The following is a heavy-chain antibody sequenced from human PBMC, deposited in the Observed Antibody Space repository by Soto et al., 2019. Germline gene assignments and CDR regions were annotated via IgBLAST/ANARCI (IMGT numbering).Heavy chain of an antibody. CDR3: ARGGVY. Sequence: GGSLRLSCEATGFTFSSHEMNWIRQTPGKRLEWIAKISGSGSTINYADSVKGRFTISRDNVQRTLHLQMDSLRVEDTGVYYCARGGVYWGRGTLVTVYS. J-gene: IGHJ1*01. D-gene: IGHD2-8*01. CDR2: ISGSGSTI. V-gene: IGHV3-48*03. CDR1: GFTFSSHE.